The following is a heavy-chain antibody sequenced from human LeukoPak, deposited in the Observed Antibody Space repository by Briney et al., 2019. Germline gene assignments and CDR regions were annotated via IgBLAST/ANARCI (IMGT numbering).Heavy chain of an antibody. D-gene: IGHD3-22*01. CDR1: GFTFSSYS. J-gene: IGHJ4*02. Sequence: PGGSLRLSCAASGFTFSSYSMNWVRQAPGKGLEWVSSISSSGSYIYYADSVKGRFTISRDNAKNSLYLQVNSLRAEDTAMYYCAREATGYYYDSSSYHDFWGQGTLVTVSS. CDR3: AREATGYYYDSSSYHDF. V-gene: IGHV3-21*01. CDR2: ISSSGSYI.